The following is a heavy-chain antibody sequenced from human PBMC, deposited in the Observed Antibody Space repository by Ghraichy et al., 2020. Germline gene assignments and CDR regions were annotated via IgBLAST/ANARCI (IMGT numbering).Heavy chain of an antibody. CDR2: IKSKTDGGTT. V-gene: IGHV3-15*01. Sequence: GGSLRLSCAASGFTFSNAWMSWVRQAPGKGLEWVGRIKSKTDGGTTDYAAPVKGRFTISRDDSKNTLYLQMNSLKTEDTAVYYCTTNDPTMIVVVMYYYGMDVWGQGTTVTVSS. CDR3: TTNDPTMIVVVMYYYGMDV. D-gene: IGHD3-22*01. J-gene: IGHJ6*02. CDR1: GFTFSNAW.